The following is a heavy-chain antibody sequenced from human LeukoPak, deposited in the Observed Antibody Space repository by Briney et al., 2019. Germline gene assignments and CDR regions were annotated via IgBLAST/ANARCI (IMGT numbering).Heavy chain of an antibody. CDR1: GFTYSSYA. V-gene: IGHV3-23*01. D-gene: IGHD1-26*01. J-gene: IGHJ4*02. CDR2: ISGSGGSI. CDR3: AKYPLVGATIFDY. Sequence: GGSLRLSCAASGFTYSSYAMSWVRQAPGKGLEWVSNISGSGGSISYADSVKGRFTISRDNSKKTLYLQMNSLRAEDTAVYYCAKYPLVGATIFDYWRRGTLVTVSS.